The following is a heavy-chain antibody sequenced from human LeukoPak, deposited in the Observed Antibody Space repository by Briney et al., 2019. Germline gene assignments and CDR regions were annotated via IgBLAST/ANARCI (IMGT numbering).Heavy chain of an antibody. D-gene: IGHD3-3*01. V-gene: IGHV3-48*03. J-gene: IGHJ4*02. CDR2: ISSSGSTI. CDR3: ARVIRYDFWSGYHATYYFDY. Sequence: GGSLRLSSAASGFTFSSYEMNWVRQAPGKGLERVSYISSSGSTIYYADSVKGRFTISRDNAKNSLYLQMNSLRAEDTAVYYCARVIRYDFWSGYHATYYFDYWGQGTLVTVSS. CDR1: GFTFSSYE.